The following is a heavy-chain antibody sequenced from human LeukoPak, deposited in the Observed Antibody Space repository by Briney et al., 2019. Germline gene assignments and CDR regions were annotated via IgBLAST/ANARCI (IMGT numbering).Heavy chain of an antibody. V-gene: IGHV3-48*02. J-gene: IGHJ4*02. D-gene: IGHD1-26*01. CDR2: ISSGSTII. CDR1: GFTFSSYS. Sequence: GGSLRLSCAASGFTFSSYSMNWVRQAPGKGLEWVSFISSGSTIIYYADSVKGRFTVSRDNAENSLYLQMNSLRDEDTAVYYCARNPAGIGDYWGQGTLVTVSS. CDR3: ARNPAGIGDY.